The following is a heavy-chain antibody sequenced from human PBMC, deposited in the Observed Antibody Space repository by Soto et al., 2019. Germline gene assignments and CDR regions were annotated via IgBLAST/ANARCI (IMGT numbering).Heavy chain of an antibody. V-gene: IGHV3-72*01. CDR3: ARSGRSGPFYY. D-gene: IGHD1-26*01. CDR2: VRDKTHSFTT. CDR1: GFTFNDHY. Sequence: GGSLRLSCAASGFTFNDHYMDWLRQAPGKGLEWVGRVRDKTHSFTTEYAASVKGRFIISRDESKNSLHLQMNSLIDDDTAIYYCARSGRSGPFYYWGQGTLVTVSS. J-gene: IGHJ4*02.